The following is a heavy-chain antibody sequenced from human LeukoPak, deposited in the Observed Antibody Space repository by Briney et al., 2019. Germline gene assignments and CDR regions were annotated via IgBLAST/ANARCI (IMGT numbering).Heavy chain of an antibody. D-gene: IGHD6-13*01. CDR1: GGSINSGTYY. V-gene: IGHV4-61*02. CDR3: ARDAYSSSWYVWYFDL. Sequence: PSQTLSLTCTVSGGSINSGTYYWSWIRQPAGKGLEWIGRIYTSGTTNYNPSLKSRVTISVDTSKNQFSLKLSSVTAADTAVYYCARDAYSSSWYVWYFDLWGRGTLVTVSS. J-gene: IGHJ2*01. CDR2: IYTSGTT.